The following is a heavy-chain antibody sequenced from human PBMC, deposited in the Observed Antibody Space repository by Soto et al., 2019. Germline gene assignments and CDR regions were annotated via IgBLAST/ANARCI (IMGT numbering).Heavy chain of an antibody. J-gene: IGHJ4*02. CDR3: ARMAERGLQLGGDFDY. Sequence: QVQLQESGPGLVKPSQTLSLTCTVTGGPISDGGYYWSWIRQHPGKGLEWIGYIYYSGSTYYNPSLKSRVTMSVDTSKNQFSLKLNSVNAADTAVYYCARMAERGLQLGGDFDYWGQGTLVTVSS. V-gene: IGHV4-31*03. CDR1: GGPISDGGYY. CDR2: IYYSGST. D-gene: IGHD5-12*01.